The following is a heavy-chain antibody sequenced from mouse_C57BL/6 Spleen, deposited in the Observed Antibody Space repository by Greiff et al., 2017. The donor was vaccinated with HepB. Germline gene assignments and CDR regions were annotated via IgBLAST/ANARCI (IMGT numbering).Heavy chain of an antibody. CDR3: ARWESSGQYYYAMDY. CDR1: GYTFTSYG. CDR2: IYPRSGNT. Sequence: VNLVESGAELARPGASVKLSCKASGYTFTSYGISWVKQRTGQGLEWIGKIYPRSGNTYYNEKFKGKATLTADKSSSTAYMELRSLTSEDSAVYFCARWESSGQYYYAMDYWGQGTSVTVSS. J-gene: IGHJ4*01. V-gene: IGHV1-81*01. D-gene: IGHD3-2*02.